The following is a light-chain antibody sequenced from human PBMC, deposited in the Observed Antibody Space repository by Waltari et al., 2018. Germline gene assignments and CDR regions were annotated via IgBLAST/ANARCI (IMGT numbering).Light chain of an antibody. J-gene: IGLJ2*01. Sequence: QSVLTQPPSASGTPGQRVTISCSGSSSNIGGNTVNWYQQLPGAAPKLLIYNNNQLPSGVPDRFSGSKSGTSASLAISSLQSEDEAHYYCAAWDDSLNAVVFGGGTKLTVL. CDR2: NNN. CDR3: AAWDDSLNAVV. CDR1: SSNIGGNT. V-gene: IGLV1-44*01.